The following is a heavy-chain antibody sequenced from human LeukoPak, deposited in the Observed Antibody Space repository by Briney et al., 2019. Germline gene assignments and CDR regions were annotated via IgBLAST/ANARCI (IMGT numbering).Heavy chain of an antibody. Sequence: GGSLRLSCAASGFTFGTYTMSWVRQVPGQGLGWVAGISADGARTYYAGSVQGRFTISRDNANNMLNLQLSALRADDAAVYYCAKDRGGLPHPIWFDSWGQGTMVAVSS. D-gene: IGHD2-21*01. CDR2: ISADGART. CDR3: AKDRGGLPHPIWFDS. J-gene: IGHJ5*01. CDR1: GFTFGTYT. V-gene: IGHV3-23*01.